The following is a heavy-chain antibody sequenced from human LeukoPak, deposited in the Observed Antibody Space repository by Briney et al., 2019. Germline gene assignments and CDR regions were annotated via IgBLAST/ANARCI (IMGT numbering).Heavy chain of an antibody. D-gene: IGHD3-16*02. CDR3: AKDKLVRDITFGGVIAHY. CDR1: GFTFSSYS. V-gene: IGHV3-21*04. J-gene: IGHJ4*02. Sequence: GGSLRLSCAASGFTFSSYSINWVRQAPGKGLEWVSFISSSRSYIYYADSVKGRFTISRDNAKNSLYLQMNSLRAEDTAVYYCAKDKLVRDITFGGVIAHYWGQGTLVTVSS. CDR2: ISSSRSYI.